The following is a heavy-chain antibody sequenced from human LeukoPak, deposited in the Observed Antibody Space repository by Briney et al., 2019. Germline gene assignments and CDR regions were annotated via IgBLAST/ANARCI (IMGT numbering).Heavy chain of an antibody. Sequence: GGSLRLSCAASGFTFSSYAMSWVRQAPGKGLEWVSAISGSGGSTYYADSVKGRFTISRDNSKNTLYLQMNSLRAEDTAVYYCAKEGYCSSTSCYKEAFDIWGQGTMVTVSS. CDR3: AKEGYCSSTSCYKEAFDI. V-gene: IGHV3-23*01. CDR2: ISGSGGST. CDR1: GFTFSSYA. D-gene: IGHD2-2*02. J-gene: IGHJ3*02.